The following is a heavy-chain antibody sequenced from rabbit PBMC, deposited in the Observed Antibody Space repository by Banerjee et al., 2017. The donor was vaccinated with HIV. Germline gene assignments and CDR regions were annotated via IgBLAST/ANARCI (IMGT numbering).Heavy chain of an antibody. CDR2: IYSSNGDK. D-gene: IGHD6-1*01. CDR1: GFDFSSNV. V-gene: IGHV1S47*01. CDR3: GRDRDGDAGYGSLAL. J-gene: IGHJ4*01. Sequence: QEQLVESGGGLVQPEGSLTLTCKASGFDFSSNVMCWVRQAPGKGLELIACIYSSNGDKWYASWVNGRFTISRSTSLNTVDLKMTSLTVADTATYFCGRDRDGDAGYGSLALWGPGTLVTVS.